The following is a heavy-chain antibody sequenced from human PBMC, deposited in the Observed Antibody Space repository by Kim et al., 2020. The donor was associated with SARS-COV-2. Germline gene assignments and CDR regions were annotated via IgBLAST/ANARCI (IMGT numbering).Heavy chain of an antibody. CDR2: IYSDGSGT. D-gene: IGHD3-22*01. Sequence: GGSLRLSCAASGFTFSRYWMHWVRQPPGKGLVWVSRIYSDGSGTSYADSVKGRFTISRDNAKNPLYLQMNSLRAEDTALYYCARRAVDSSGTYYFDYWG. CDR3: ARRAVDSSGTYYFDY. CDR1: GFTFSRYW. V-gene: IGHV3-74*01. J-gene: IGHJ4*01.